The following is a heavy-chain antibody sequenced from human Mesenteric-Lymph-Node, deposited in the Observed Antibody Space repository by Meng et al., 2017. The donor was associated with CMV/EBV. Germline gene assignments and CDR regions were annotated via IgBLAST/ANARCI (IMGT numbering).Heavy chain of an antibody. D-gene: IGHD2-2*01. Sequence: ASVKVSCKTSGYTFSGYYMYWVRQAPGQGLEWMGWINPNSGGTNYAQKFQGRVTMTRDTSINTAYMELSRLRSDDTAVYYCARGGVVVPGAMGDYYGMDVWGQGTTVTVSS. CDR2: INPNSGGT. CDR3: ARGGVVVPGAMGDYYGMDV. J-gene: IGHJ6*02. CDR1: GYTFSGYY. V-gene: IGHV1-2*02.